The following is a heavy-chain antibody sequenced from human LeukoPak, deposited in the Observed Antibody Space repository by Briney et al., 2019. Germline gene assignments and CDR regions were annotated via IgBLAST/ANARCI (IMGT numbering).Heavy chain of an antibody. V-gene: IGHV5-51*01. CDR3: ARQANDCGGFSCWDP. CDR1: GYSFTSYW. Sequence: LGESLKISCKGSGYSFTSYWIGWVRQMPGKGLEWMGIIYPGDSDTRYSPSFQGQVTISADKSISAAYLQWSSLKASDTAMYYCARQANDCGGFSCWDPWGQGTLVTVSS. D-gene: IGHD2-21*01. CDR2: IYPGDSDT. J-gene: IGHJ5*02.